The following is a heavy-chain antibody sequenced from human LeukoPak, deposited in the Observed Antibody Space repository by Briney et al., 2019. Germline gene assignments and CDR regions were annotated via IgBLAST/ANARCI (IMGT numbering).Heavy chain of an antibody. CDR3: ARFQVSDYESYYYYMDV. CDR1: GYTFASYG. J-gene: IGHJ6*03. CDR2: ISAYNGNT. V-gene: IGHV1-18*01. D-gene: IGHD4/OR15-4a*01. Sequence: GASVKVSCKASGYTFASYGISWVRQAPGQGLEWMGWISAYNGNTNYAQKLQGRVTMTTDTSTSTAYMELRSLRSDDTAVYYCARFQVSDYESYYYYMDVWGKGTTVTVSS.